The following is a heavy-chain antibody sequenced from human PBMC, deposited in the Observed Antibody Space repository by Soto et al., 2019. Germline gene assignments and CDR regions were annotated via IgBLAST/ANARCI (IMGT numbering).Heavy chain of an antibody. CDR2: ISAYNGNT. CDR1: GYTFANFG. CDR3: AREPTLGKVTIYDY. D-gene: IGHD4-17*01. Sequence: ASVKVSCKASGYTFANFGISWVRQAPGQGLEWMGWISAYNGNTNYAQNFQGRVTMTTDTSTSTAYMELRSLRSDDTAVYYCAREPTLGKVTIYDYWGQGTLVTVSS. V-gene: IGHV1-18*01. J-gene: IGHJ4*02.